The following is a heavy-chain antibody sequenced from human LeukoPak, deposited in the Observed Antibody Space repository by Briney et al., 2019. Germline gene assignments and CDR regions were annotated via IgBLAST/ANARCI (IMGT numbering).Heavy chain of an antibody. Sequence: GGSLRLSCAASGFTFSDYYMSWIRQAPGKGLERVSYISSSSSYTNYADSVKGRFTISRDSAKNSLYLQMNSLRAEDTAVYYCARDYYDSSGYYHLSDWGQGTLVTVSS. CDR1: GFTFSDYY. CDR3: ARDYYDSSGYYHLSD. D-gene: IGHD3-22*01. J-gene: IGHJ4*02. V-gene: IGHV3-11*06. CDR2: ISSSSSYT.